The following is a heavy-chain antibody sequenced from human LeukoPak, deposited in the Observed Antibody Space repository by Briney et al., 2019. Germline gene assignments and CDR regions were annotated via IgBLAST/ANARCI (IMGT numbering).Heavy chain of an antibody. Sequence: SETLSLTCTVSGGSISSGDYYWSWIRQPPGKGMEWIGYIYYSGSTYYNPSLKSRVTISVDTSKNQFSLKLSSVTAADTAVYYCTRHRGSSSSGYLFDYWGQGTLVTVSS. D-gene: IGHD6-6*01. J-gene: IGHJ4*02. V-gene: IGHV4-30-4*08. CDR1: GGSISSGDYY. CDR2: IYYSGST. CDR3: TRHRGSSSSGYLFDY.